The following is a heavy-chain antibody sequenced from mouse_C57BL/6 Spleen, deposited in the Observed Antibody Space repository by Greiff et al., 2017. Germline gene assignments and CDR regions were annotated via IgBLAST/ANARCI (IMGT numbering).Heavy chain of an antibody. Sequence: EVQLVESEGGLVQPGSSMKLSCTASGFTFSDYYMAWVRQVPEKGLEWVANINYDGSSTYYLDSLKSRFIISRDNAKNILYLQMSSLKSEDTATYYCARDHGTRGYFDYWGQGTTLTVSS. D-gene: IGHD3-1*01. CDR3: ARDHGTRGYFDY. J-gene: IGHJ2*01. CDR2: INYDGSST. V-gene: IGHV5-16*01. CDR1: GFTFSDYY.